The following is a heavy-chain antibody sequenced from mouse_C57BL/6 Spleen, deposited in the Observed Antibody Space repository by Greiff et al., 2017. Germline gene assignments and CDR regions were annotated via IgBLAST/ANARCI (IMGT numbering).Heavy chain of an antibody. J-gene: IGHJ2*01. CDR2: ISDGGSYT. Sequence: EVKLQESGGGLVKPGGSLKLSCAASGFTFSSYAMSWVRPTPEKRLEWVATISDGGSYTYYPDNVKGRFTISRDNAKNNLYLQMSHLKSEDTAMYYCARDLPKYYFDYWGQGTTLTVSS. CDR1: GFTFSSYA. CDR3: ARDLPKYYFDY. V-gene: IGHV5-4*01. D-gene: IGHD5-5*01.